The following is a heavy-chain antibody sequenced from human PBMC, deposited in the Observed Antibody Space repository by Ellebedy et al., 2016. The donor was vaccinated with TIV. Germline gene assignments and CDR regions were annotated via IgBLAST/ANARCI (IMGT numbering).Heavy chain of an antibody. D-gene: IGHD3-16*01. CDR1: GFSFRTYA. CDR2: ITGSGDTT. CDR3: AKLGPYAQRALHY. V-gene: IGHV3-23*01. Sequence: PGGSLRLSCAASGFSFRTYAMSWVRQAPGKGLERISEITGSGDTTHYADSVKGRFTISRDNSKNTLFLQMNNLRDDDAGIYYCAKLGPYAQRALHYWGQGVLVAVSS. J-gene: IGHJ4*02.